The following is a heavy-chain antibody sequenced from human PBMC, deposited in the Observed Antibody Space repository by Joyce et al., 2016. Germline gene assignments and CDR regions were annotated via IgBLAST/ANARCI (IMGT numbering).Heavy chain of an antibody. CDR2: IVTIFDTE. J-gene: IGHJ5*02. D-gene: IGHD4-11*01. CDR3: ARAGRSYSYYEGPWFDP. V-gene: IGHV1-69*01. Sequence: QVQLVQSGAEVKKPGSSVKVSCKASGGTFSNYAINWVRQAPGQGLEWMGGIVTIFDTENYAQKVQGRVTITADESTSTAYMELSSLRSEDTAVYYCARAGRSYSYYEGPWFDPWGQGTLVTVSS. CDR1: GGTFSNYA.